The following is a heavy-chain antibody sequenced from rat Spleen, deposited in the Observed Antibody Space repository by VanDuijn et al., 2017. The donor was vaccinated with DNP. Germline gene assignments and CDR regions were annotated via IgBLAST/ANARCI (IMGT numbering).Heavy chain of an antibody. Sequence: EVQLVESGGDLVQPGRSLKLSCVASGFTFNNYLMTWIRQVPGKGLEWVASITSSGGTTYYPDSVKGRFTISRDNAKNTLYLQMNSLKSEDTATYYCAKNSGYYFDYWGQGVMVTVSS. J-gene: IGHJ2*01. CDR2: ITSSGGTT. V-gene: IGHV5-31*01. CDR1: GFTFNNYL. D-gene: IGHD4-3*01. CDR3: AKNSGYYFDY.